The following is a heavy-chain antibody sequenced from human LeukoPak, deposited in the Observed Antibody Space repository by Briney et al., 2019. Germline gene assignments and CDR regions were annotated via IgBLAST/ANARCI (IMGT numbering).Heavy chain of an antibody. Sequence: PGGSLRLSCAASGFTFSNYAVGWVRQAPEKGLEWVSTSSGNGDNTYYADSVKGRFTISRDNSRNTLYLQMSGLRADDTAVYYCAKFRGIPTTVTQDWGQGTLVTVSS. CDR2: SSGNGDNT. CDR3: AKFRGIPTTVTQD. CDR1: GFTFSNYA. V-gene: IGHV3-23*01. J-gene: IGHJ4*02. D-gene: IGHD4-17*01.